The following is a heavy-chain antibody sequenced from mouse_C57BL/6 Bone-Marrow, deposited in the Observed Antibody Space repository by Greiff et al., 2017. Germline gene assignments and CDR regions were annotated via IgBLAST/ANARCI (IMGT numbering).Heavy chain of an antibody. V-gene: IGHV5-17*01. CDR3: ARGGTTVGTFDY. Sequence: EVKLVESGGGLVKPGGSLKLSCAASGFTFSDYGMHWVRQAPEKGLEWVAYISSGSSTIYYADTVKGRFTISRDNAKNTLFLQMTSLRSEDTAMYYCARGGTTVGTFDYWGQGTTLTVSS. D-gene: IGHD1-1*01. J-gene: IGHJ2*01. CDR1: GFTFSDYG. CDR2: ISSGSSTI.